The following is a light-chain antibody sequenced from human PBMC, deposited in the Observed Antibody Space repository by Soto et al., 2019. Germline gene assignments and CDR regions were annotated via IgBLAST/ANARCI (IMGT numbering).Light chain of an antibody. Sequence: ESVLPQSPGTLSFSPWERSTLSFSSIQSVSGSYLAWYQQKPGQAPKLVIHGASSRAAGIPDRFNGTGSGTDFTLTIRRLEPEDFAVYYCQQYVGSAGINFGQGKRREIK. CDR2: GAS. V-gene: IGKV3-20*01. J-gene: IGKJ5*01. CDR1: QSVSGSY. CDR3: QQYVGSAGIN.